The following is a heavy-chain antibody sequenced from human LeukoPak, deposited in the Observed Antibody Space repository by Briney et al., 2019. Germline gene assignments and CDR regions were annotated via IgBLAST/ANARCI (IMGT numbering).Heavy chain of an antibody. J-gene: IGHJ4*02. Sequence: PSETLSLTCTVSGGSISSSSYYWGWIRQPPGKGLKWIGSIYYSGSTYYNPSLKSRVTISVDTSKNQFSLKLSSVTAADTAVYYCASRRGYYDYVWGSYRLDYWGQGTLVTVSS. CDR2: IYYSGST. CDR3: ASRRGYYDYVWGSYRLDY. CDR1: GGSISSSSYY. D-gene: IGHD3-16*02. V-gene: IGHV4-39*01.